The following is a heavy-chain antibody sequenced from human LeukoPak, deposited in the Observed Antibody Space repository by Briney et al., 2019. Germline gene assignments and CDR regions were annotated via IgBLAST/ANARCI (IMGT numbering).Heavy chain of an antibody. CDR3: AKDPLPLYCSGGSCSTYYYGMDV. Sequence: PGGSLRLSCAASGFTFSDYSMTWIRQAPGKGLEWVSAISGSGGSTYYADSVKGRFTISRDNSKNTLYLQMNSLRAEDTAVYYCAKDPLPLYCSGGSCSTYYYGMDVWGQGTTVTVSS. CDR1: GFTFSDYS. J-gene: IGHJ6*02. CDR2: ISGSGGST. V-gene: IGHV3-23*01. D-gene: IGHD2-15*01.